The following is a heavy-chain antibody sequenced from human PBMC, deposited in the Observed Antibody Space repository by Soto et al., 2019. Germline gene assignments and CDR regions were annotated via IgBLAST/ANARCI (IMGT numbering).Heavy chain of an antibody. J-gene: IGHJ3*02. CDR1: GFTFSSYS. CDR2: ISSSSSTI. CDR3: ARRFVTIFGVVHRFAFDI. V-gene: IGHV3-48*01. Sequence: EVQLVESGGGLVQPGGSLRLSCAASGFTFSSYSMNWVRQAPGKGLEWVSYISSSSSTIYYADSVKGRFTISRDNAKNSLYLQMNSLRAEDTALYYCARRFVTIFGVVHRFAFDIWGQGTRVTVSS. D-gene: IGHD3-3*01.